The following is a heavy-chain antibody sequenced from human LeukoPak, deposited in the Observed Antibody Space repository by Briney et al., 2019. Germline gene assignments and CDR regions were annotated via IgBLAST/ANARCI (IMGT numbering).Heavy chain of an antibody. J-gene: IGHJ6*03. Sequence: GGSLRLSCAASGFTFSDSAMIWVRQAPGKGLQWVSAMSAIGGSTYYTDSLKGRFTISRDNSKNTLYLQMNSLRAEDTAVYYCAKDRSSSWYPSYMDVWGKGTTVTVSS. CDR3: AKDRSSSWYPSYMDV. V-gene: IGHV3-23*01. CDR1: GFTFSDSA. CDR2: MSAIGGST. D-gene: IGHD6-13*01.